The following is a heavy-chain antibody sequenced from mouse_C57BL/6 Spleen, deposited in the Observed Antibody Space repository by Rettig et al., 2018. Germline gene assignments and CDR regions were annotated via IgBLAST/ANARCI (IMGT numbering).Heavy chain of an antibody. CDR2: IWSDGST. CDR3: ARHSYGSSYWYFDV. V-gene: IGHV2-6-1*01. CDR1: GFSLTSYG. J-gene: IGHJ1*03. D-gene: IGHD1-1*01. Sequence: QVQLKESGPGLVAPSQSLSITCTVSGFSLTSYGVHWVRQPPGKGLEWLVVIWSDGSTTYNSALKSRLSISKDNSRSQVFLKMNRLQTDDTAMYYCARHSYGSSYWYFDVWGTGTTVTGSS.